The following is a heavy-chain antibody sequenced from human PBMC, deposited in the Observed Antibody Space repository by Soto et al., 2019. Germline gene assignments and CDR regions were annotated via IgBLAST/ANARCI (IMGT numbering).Heavy chain of an antibody. V-gene: IGHV1-46*01. Sequence: ASVKVSCKASGYTVTSYYMHWVRQAPGQGLEWMGIINPSGGSTSYAQKFQGRVTMTRDTSTSTVYMELSSLRSEDTAVYYCARDISGIIPTLGWFDPWGQGTLVTVSS. CDR2: INPSGGST. CDR3: ARDISGIIPTLGWFDP. CDR1: GYTVTSYY. J-gene: IGHJ5*02. D-gene: IGHD3-3*02.